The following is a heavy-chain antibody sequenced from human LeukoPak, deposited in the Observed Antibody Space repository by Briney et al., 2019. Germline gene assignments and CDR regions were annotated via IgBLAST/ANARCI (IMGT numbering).Heavy chain of an antibody. V-gene: IGHV4-39*07. CDR3: ARGLGYSSDWSYNWFDS. Sequence: SSETLSLTCTVSGDSISSSSYYWGWILQPPGKGLEWIGSIYYSGSTYYNPSLKSRVTISVDTSKNQFSLRLSSVTAADTAIYYCARGLGYSSDWSYNWFDSWGQGTLVTVSS. D-gene: IGHD6-19*01. CDR1: GDSISSSSYY. J-gene: IGHJ5*01. CDR2: IYYSGST.